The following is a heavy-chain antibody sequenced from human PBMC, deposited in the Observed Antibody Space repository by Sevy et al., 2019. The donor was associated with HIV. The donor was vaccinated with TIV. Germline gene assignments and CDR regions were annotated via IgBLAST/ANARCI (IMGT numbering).Heavy chain of an antibody. Sequence: GGSLRLSCAASGFTFSGYNMHWVRQAPGKGLEWVSSISTSSTYIYQADSVKGRLTISRDNAQNSVCLQMNSLRAEDTALYYCARGSCMGSSCHTGYHGMDVWGQGTTVTVSS. J-gene: IGHJ6*02. CDR1: GFTFSGYN. D-gene: IGHD2-2*02. V-gene: IGHV3-21*01. CDR2: ISTSSTYI. CDR3: ARGSCMGSSCHTGYHGMDV.